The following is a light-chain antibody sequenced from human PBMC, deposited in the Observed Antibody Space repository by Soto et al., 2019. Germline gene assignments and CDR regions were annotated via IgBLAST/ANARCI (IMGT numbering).Light chain of an antibody. V-gene: IGKV3-15*01. J-gene: IGKJ4*01. CDR2: GAS. CDR1: RSVSTN. CDR3: QPYVKTVSPVT. Sequence: DIILTQSPAIVSVSPGERATLSCRASRSVSTNLAWYQHKHGQAPRLLIYGASTRVTDIPPRFSGSGSGTEFTLTINYLKSEHFGGSYCQPYVKTVSPVTFGGGTKVEI.